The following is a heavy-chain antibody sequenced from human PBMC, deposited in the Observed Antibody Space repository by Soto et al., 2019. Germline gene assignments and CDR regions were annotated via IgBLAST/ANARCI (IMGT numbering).Heavy chain of an antibody. Sequence: GGSLRLSCAASGFTFSSYWMHWVRQAPGKGLVWVSRINSDGSSTSYADSVKGRFTISRDNAKNTLYLQMNSLRAEDTAVYYCGTYYDFWSGYYTGYYWGQGTLVTVSS. J-gene: IGHJ4*02. CDR3: GTYYDFWSGYYTGYY. D-gene: IGHD3-3*01. CDR1: GFTFSSYW. V-gene: IGHV3-74*01. CDR2: INSDGSST.